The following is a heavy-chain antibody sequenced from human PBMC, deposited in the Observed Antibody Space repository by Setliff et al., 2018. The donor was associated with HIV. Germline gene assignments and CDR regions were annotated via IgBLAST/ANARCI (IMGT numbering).Heavy chain of an antibody. V-gene: IGHV3-15*01. J-gene: IGHJ2*01. D-gene: IGHD2-21*02. CDR2: IKSKTDDGTT. CDR3: TTTHIVVVTAKLSFDL. Sequence: GGSLRLSCVTSEFTFTNAWMSWVRQTPGKGLEWVGHIKSKTDDGTTDYAAPVKGRFTISRDDSKNMLYLQMNSPKTEDTAVYYCTTTHIVVVTAKLSFDLWGRGTLVTVSS. CDR1: EFTFTNAW.